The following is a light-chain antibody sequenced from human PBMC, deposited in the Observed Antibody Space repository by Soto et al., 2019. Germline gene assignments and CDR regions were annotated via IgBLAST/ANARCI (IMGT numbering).Light chain of an antibody. CDR1: QSVNTN. V-gene: IGKV3-15*01. Sequence: EIVMTQSPATLSVSTGVRATLSCRASQSVNTNVAWYQQKPGQVPRLRIYGASTRATGFPARFTGSGSGTDFTLTISSLEPEDFAVYYCQQRSNWPITFGQGTRLEIK. CDR3: QQRSNWPIT. J-gene: IGKJ5*01. CDR2: GAS.